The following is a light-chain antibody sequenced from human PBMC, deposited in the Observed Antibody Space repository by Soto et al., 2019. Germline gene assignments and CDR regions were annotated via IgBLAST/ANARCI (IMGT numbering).Light chain of an antibody. V-gene: IGKV3-11*01. J-gene: IGKJ1*01. CDR1: QSVSSY. CDR3: HQYSNTFRT. Sequence: IVLTQSPATLSLSPGERATLSCRASQSVSSYLAWYQQKPGQAPRLLIYGASIRATGIPDRFSGSGSGTEFTLTISNLQAEDSAVYHCHQYSNTFRTFGQGTKVDIK. CDR2: GAS.